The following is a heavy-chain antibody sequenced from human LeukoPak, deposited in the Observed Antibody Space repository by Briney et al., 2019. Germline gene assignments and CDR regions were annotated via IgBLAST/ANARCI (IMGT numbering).Heavy chain of an antibody. Sequence: SETLSLTCTVSGGSISPYYWSWIRQPPRKGLEWIGYVYYSGSTNYNPSLKSRVTISVDTSKSQFSLKLTSVTAADTAVYYCARGGGSGRGNWFDPWGQGSLVIVS. V-gene: IGHV4-59*01. CDR1: GGSISPYY. CDR2: VYYSGST. J-gene: IGHJ5*02. D-gene: IGHD3-10*01. CDR3: ARGGGSGRGNWFDP.